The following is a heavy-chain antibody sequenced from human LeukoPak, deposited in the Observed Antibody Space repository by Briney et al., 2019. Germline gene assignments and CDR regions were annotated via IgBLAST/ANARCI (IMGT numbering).Heavy chain of an antibody. J-gene: IGHJ6*03. CDR2: INHSGST. CDR1: GVSISSSNSY. D-gene: IGHD5-18*01. V-gene: IGHV4-39*07. CDR3: ARGRQLWPAPYYYMDV. Sequence: SETLSLTCTVSGVSISSSNSYWGWIRQPPGKGLEWIGEINHSGSTNYNPSLESRVTISVDTSKNQFSLKLSSVTAADTAVYYCARGRQLWPAPYYYMDVWGKGTTVTVSS.